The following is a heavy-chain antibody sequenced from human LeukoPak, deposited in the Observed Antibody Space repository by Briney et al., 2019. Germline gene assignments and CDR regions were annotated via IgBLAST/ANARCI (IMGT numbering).Heavy chain of an antibody. V-gene: IGHV5-51*01. CDR2: IYPGDSDT. J-gene: IGHJ5*02. CDR1: GYSFTKYW. CDR3: ARGNNENYYDWFDP. D-gene: IGHD1-26*01. Sequence: GESLKISWQGSGYSFTKYWIGWVRQMPGKGLEWMGLIYPGDSDTRYSPSFQGQVTISADKSISTAYLQWSSLKASDTAMYYCARGNNENYYDWFDPWGQGSLVTVSS.